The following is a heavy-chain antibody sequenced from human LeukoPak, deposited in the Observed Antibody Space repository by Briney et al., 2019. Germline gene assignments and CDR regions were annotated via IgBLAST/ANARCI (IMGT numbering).Heavy chain of an antibody. D-gene: IGHD3-10*01. V-gene: IGHV3-9*01. Sequence: GGSLRLSCAGSGFSFSDYTMHWVRQAPGKGLEWVSGITWNGGTIDYADSVKGRFTISRDNAKNSLYLQMNSLRAEDTALYYCATRYASGPIADYWGQGTLVTVSS. J-gene: IGHJ4*02. CDR1: GFSFSDYT. CDR2: ITWNGGTI. CDR3: ATRYASGPIADY.